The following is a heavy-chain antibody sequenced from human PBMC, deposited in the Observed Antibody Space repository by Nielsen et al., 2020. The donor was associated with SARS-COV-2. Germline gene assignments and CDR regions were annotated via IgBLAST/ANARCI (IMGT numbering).Heavy chain of an antibody. V-gene: IGHV1-18*01. Sequence: WVRQAPGQGLEWMGWISAYNGNTNYAQKLQGRVTMTTDTSTSTAYMELRSLRSEDTAVYYCARDPIAAAGTTGYYGMDVWGQGTTVTVSS. CDR3: ARDPIAAAGTTGYYGMDV. D-gene: IGHD6-13*01. CDR2: ISAYNGNT. J-gene: IGHJ6*02.